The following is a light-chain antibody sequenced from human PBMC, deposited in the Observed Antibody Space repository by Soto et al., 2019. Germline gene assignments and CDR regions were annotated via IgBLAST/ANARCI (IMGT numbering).Light chain of an antibody. CDR2: SNN. CDR3: EAWDDSLNGYV. V-gene: IGLV1-44*01. Sequence: QSVLTQPPSASGTPGQRVTISCSGSSSNIGSNTVNWYQQLPGTAPKLLIYSNNQRPSGVPDRFSGAKSGTSASLAISVLQSEDEADYYCEAWDDSLNGYVFGTGTKVTVL. CDR1: SSNIGSNT. J-gene: IGLJ1*01.